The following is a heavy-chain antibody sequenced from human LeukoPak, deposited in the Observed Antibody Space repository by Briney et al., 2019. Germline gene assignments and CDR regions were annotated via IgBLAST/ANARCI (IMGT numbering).Heavy chain of an antibody. V-gene: IGHV1-46*01. CDR1: GYTFTNYY. J-gene: IGHJ5*02. Sequence: GASVKVSCKAFGYTFTNYYMHWVRQAPGQGLEWMGIINPSAGNTGFTQKFQGRVTMTRDASTSTVYMELSSLTSEDTAVYYCARKGEHYYDSGNLWPAWFDLWGQGTLVTVSS. CDR3: ARKGEHYYDSGNLWPAWFDL. D-gene: IGHD3-10*01. CDR2: INPSAGNT.